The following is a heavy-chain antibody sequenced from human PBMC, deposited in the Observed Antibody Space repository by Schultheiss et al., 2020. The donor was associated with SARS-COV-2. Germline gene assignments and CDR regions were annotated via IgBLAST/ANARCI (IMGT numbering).Heavy chain of an antibody. V-gene: IGHV4-31*03. CDR2: IYYSGST. D-gene: IGHD5-12*01. CDR1: GGSISSGGYY. J-gene: IGHJ5*02. Sequence: LRLSCTVSGGSISSGGYYWSWIRQHPGKGLEWIGYIYYSGSTYYHPSLKSRVTISVDTSKNQFSLKLSSVTAADTAVYYCARSRGIYSGPFDPWGQGTLVTVSS. CDR3: ARSRGIYSGPFDP.